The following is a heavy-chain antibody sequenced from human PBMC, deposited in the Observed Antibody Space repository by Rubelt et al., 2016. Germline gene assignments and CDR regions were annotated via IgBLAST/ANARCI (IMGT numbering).Heavy chain of an antibody. D-gene: IGHD4-17*01. CDR3: ARDYGDY. CDR1: GFNFSSYW. J-gene: IGHJ4*02. CDR2: IKQDEREE. Sequence: EVQLVESGGGLVQPGGSLRLSCAASGFNFSSYWMSWVGQAPGQGMAWVANIKQDEREEHYADSVKGRFTISRDNAKNSVYLQMNSLRAEDTAVYYCARDYGDYWGQGTLVTVSS. V-gene: IGHV3-7*04.